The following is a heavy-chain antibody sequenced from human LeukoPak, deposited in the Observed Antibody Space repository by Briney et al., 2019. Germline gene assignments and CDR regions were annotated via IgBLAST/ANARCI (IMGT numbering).Heavy chain of an antibody. CDR3: ARVLPYDYSNRFDR. CDR1: GFIFSTYG. J-gene: IGHJ5*02. Sequence: GGSLSLSCAASGFIFSTYGRNWVRQAPGKGLEGGSYTSSSTSTIYYADSVKGRFTISRDNAKNSLYLQMNSLRAEDTAVYYCARVLPYDYSNRFDRWGQGTLVTVSS. CDR2: TSSSTSTI. D-gene: IGHD4-11*01. V-gene: IGHV3-48*01.